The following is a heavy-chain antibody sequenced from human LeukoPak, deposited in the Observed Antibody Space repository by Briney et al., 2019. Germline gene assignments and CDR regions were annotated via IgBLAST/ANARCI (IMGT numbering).Heavy chain of an antibody. CDR2: ISYDGSNK. Sequence: GGSLRLSCAASGFTFSSYGMHWVRQAPGKGLEWVAVISYDGSNKYYADSVKGRFTISRDNSRNTLYLQMNSLRAEDTAVYYCAGGGLTGWEYFDYWGQGTLVTVSS. D-gene: IGHD3-9*01. CDR1: GFTFSSYG. CDR3: AGGGLTGWEYFDY. J-gene: IGHJ4*02. V-gene: IGHV3-30*03.